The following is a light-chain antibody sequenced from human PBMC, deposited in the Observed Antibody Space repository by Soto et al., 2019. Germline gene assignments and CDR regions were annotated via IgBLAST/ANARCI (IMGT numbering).Light chain of an antibody. J-gene: IGLJ1*01. Sequence: QSALTQPASVSGSPGQSITISCTGTSSDVGSYKFVSWYQQHPGKAPKLMIYEGSNRPSGVSNRFSGSKSGNTASLTISGLQAEDEADYYCCSYAGSSTWVFGTGTKLTVL. CDR1: SSDVGSYKF. V-gene: IGLV2-23*01. CDR3: CSYAGSSTWV. CDR2: EGS.